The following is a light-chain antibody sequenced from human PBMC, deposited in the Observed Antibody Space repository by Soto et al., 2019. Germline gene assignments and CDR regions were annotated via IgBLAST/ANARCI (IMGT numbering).Light chain of an antibody. Sequence: ENVLTQSPGTLSLSPGERATLSCRASQSVSSYLAWYQQKPGQAPRLLIYDASNRATGIPARFSGSGSGTDFTLTISSLEPEDFAGYYCQQRSNWPPTFGGGTKVDI. CDR2: DAS. CDR3: QQRSNWPPT. CDR1: QSVSSY. V-gene: IGKV3-11*01. J-gene: IGKJ4*01.